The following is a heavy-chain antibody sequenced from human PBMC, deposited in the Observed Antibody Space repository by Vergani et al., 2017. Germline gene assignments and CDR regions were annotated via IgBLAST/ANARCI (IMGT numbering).Heavy chain of an antibody. CDR1: GFTVSSNY. D-gene: IGHD1/OR15-1a*01. V-gene: IGHV3-53*01. CDR3: ARDYDGWNTLGV. Sequence: EVQLVESGGGLIQPGGSLRLSCAASGFTVSSNYMSWVRQAPGKGLEWVSVIYSGDNTYYADSVKGRFTISRDNSKNTLYLQMNSLRAEDTAVYYCARDYDGWNTLGVWGQGTLVTVSS. CDR2: IYSGDNT. J-gene: IGHJ4*02.